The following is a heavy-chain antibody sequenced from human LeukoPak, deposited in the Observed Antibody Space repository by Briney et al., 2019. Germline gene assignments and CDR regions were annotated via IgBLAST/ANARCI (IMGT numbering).Heavy chain of an antibody. D-gene: IGHD6-13*01. Sequence: PGRSLRLSCTASGFIFDDYAMHWVRQAPGKGLEWVSGISWRSGSIEYADSVEGRFTISRDNAKNSLYLQMNSLRAEDTAVYYCARDLAAADRGYDWFDPWGQGTLVTVSS. CDR2: ISWRSGSI. V-gene: IGHV3-9*01. CDR1: GFIFDDYA. J-gene: IGHJ5*02. CDR3: ARDLAAADRGYDWFDP.